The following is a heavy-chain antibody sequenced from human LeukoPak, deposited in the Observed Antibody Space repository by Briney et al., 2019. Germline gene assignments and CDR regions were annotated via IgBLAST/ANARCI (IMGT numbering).Heavy chain of an antibody. Sequence: ASVKVSCKASGYTFTGYYMHWVRQAPGQGLEWMGWINPNSGGTNYAQKFQGRVTMTRDTSISTAYMELSRLRSDDTAVYYCARMDIVVVPAAHRDYWGQGTLVIVSS. D-gene: IGHD2-2*03. CDR2: INPNSGGT. CDR3: ARMDIVVVPAAHRDY. J-gene: IGHJ4*02. V-gene: IGHV1-2*02. CDR1: GYTFTGYY.